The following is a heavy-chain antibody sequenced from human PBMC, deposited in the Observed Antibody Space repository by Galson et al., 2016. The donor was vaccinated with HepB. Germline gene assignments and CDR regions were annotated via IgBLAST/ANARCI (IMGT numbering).Heavy chain of an antibody. D-gene: IGHD3-22*01. CDR3: ARVYDSSGYYGEAFYYYMDV. CDR2: ILRSGSST. J-gene: IGHJ6*03. Sequence: SLRLSCAASGFTFSSFAMTWVRQAPGKGLEWVSTILRSGSSTYNADSVKGRFTISRDNSRSTLSLQMNSLRAADTAVYYCARVYDSSGYYGEAFYYYMDVWGKGTTVTVSS. CDR1: GFTFSSFA. V-gene: IGHV3-23*01.